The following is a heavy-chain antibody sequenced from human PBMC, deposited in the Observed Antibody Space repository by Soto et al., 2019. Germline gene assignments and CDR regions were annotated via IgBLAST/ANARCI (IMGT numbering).Heavy chain of an antibody. J-gene: IGHJ6*02. Sequence: GESLKISCKGSGYSFTSYWIGWVRQMPGKGLEWMGIIYPGDSDTRYSPSFQGQVTISADKSISTAYLQWSSLKASDTAMYYCATRSNWNYDYYYGMDVWGQGTTVTVSS. D-gene: IGHD1-20*01. V-gene: IGHV5-51*01. CDR2: IYPGDSDT. CDR1: GYSFTSYW. CDR3: ATRSNWNYDYYYGMDV.